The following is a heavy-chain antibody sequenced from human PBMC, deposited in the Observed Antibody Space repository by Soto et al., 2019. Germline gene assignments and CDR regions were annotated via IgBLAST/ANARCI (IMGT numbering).Heavy chain of an antibody. CDR2: ISGYNGNT. D-gene: IGHD3-3*01. Sequence: QVQLVQSGVEVKKPGASVRVSCKASRYTFTNYGITWVRQAPGQGLEWLGWISGYNGNTNYAQKFQGRVTMTTDTSTSTAYMDLTSLRYDDTAVYYCARGGRFAVADTDYWGQGTLLTVSS. CDR1: RYTFTNYG. J-gene: IGHJ4*02. CDR3: ARGGRFAVADTDY. V-gene: IGHV1-18*01.